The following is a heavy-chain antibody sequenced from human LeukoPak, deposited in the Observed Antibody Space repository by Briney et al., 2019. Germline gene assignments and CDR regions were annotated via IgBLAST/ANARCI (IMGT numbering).Heavy chain of an antibody. CDR2: ISSSSSTI. CDR3: ARDLFRYCSGGSCYGMDV. D-gene: IGHD2-15*01. Sequence: GGSLRLSCAASGFTFSSYSMNWVRQAPGKGLEWVSYISSSSSTIYYADSVKGRFTISRDNAKNSLYLQMNSLRAEDTAVYYCARDLFRYCSGGSCYGMDVWGQGTTVTVSS. V-gene: IGHV3-48*01. J-gene: IGHJ6*02. CDR1: GFTFSSYS.